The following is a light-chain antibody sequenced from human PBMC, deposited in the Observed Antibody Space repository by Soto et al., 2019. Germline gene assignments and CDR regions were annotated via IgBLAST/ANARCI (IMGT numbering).Light chain of an antibody. J-gene: IGKJ1*01. Sequence: IQLTQSPSSLSASVGDRVTITCRASQGISSFLAWYQQKPGKAPNLLIHAASNLQTGVPSRFSGSGSGTDFTLTISSLQPEDFATYYCQQSYNAPRTFGQGTKVDIK. CDR3: QQSYNAPRT. CDR1: QGISSF. V-gene: IGKV1-39*01. CDR2: AAS.